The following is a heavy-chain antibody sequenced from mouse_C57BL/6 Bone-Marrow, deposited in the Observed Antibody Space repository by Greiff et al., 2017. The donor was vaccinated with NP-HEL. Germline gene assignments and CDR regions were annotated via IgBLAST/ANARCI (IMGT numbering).Heavy chain of an antibody. CDR2: IWRGGST. Sequence: QVQLQQSGPGLVQPSQSLSITCTVSGFSLTSYGVHWVRQSPGKGLEWLGVIWRGGSTDYNEAFMSRLSITKDNSKGQVFFQMNSLQADDTAIYYCAKGDDGDFDYWGQGTTLTVAS. D-gene: IGHD2-12*01. CDR3: AKGDDGDFDY. V-gene: IGHV2-5*01. J-gene: IGHJ2*01. CDR1: GFSLTSYG.